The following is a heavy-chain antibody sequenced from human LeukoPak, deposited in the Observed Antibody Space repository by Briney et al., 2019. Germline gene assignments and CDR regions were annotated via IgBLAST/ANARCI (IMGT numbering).Heavy chain of an antibody. V-gene: IGHV4-59*01. CDR2: IYYSGST. D-gene: IGHD3-10*01. J-gene: IGHJ4*02. CDR1: GGFISSYY. CDR3: ARVGTYGSGSYLSWLDY. Sequence: PSETLSLTCTVAGGFISSYYWSWIRQPPGREPEGMGYIYYSGSTNYNPSLKSRGTISVDTSKNQFSLKLSSVTAADTAVYYCARVGTYGSGSYLSWLDYWGQETLVTVSS.